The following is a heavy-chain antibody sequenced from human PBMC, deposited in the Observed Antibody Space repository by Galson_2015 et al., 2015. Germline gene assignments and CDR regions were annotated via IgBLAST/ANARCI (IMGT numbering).Heavy chain of an antibody. CDR2: FYWDDDK. CDR1: GVG. J-gene: IGHJ4*02. CDR3: AHNTHTATLRF. D-gene: IGHD5-18*01. V-gene: IGHV2-5*02. Sequence: GVGVGWIRQPPGIALEWLALFYWDDDKRYSPSLKSRLTITKDTSKNQVVLTMTNMDPVDTATYYCAHNTHTATLRFWGQGALVTVSS.